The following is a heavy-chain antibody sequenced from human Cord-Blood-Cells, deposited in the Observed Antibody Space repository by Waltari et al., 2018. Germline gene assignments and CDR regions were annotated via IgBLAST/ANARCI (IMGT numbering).Heavy chain of an antibody. J-gene: IGHJ4*02. Sequence: QLQLQESGPGPVKPSETLSLTCTVSGGSISSSSYYWGWIRQPPGKGLEWSGSIYYSGGTYYNPSLKSRVTISVDTSKNQFSPKLSSVTAADTAVYYCARRVKGAARFDYWGQGTLVTVSS. CDR1: GGSISSSSYY. CDR3: ARRVKGAARFDY. D-gene: IGHD6-6*01. CDR2: IYYSGGT. V-gene: IGHV4-39*01.